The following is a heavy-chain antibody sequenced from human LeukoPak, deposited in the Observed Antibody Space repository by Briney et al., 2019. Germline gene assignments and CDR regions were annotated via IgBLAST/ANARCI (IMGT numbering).Heavy chain of an antibody. V-gene: IGHV1-18*01. CDR2: ISAYNGNT. D-gene: IGHD3-22*01. Sequence: AAVKVSCKASGYPFDNFGLTWVRQAPGQGLEWMGWISAYNGNTHYAQKFRGRLTLTTETSTSTAYLELRSLKSDDTAVYYCARGRGDYYGSSGNWFDPWGQGALVTVSS. CDR1: GYPFDNFG. J-gene: IGHJ5*02. CDR3: ARGRGDYYGSSGNWFDP.